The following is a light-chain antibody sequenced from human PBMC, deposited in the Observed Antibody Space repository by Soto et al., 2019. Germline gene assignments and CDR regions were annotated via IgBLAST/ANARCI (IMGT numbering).Light chain of an antibody. V-gene: IGKV1-5*03. Sequence: DIQMTQSPSTLSASVGDRVTITCRASQIINTWLGWYQQKPGKAPKLLIYRASNLVSGVPSRFSGSGSGTEFTLTISCLQPDDFSIYYCQPYETYSGTFGPGTKVDL. CDR1: QIINTW. CDR3: QPYETYSGT. J-gene: IGKJ3*01. CDR2: RAS.